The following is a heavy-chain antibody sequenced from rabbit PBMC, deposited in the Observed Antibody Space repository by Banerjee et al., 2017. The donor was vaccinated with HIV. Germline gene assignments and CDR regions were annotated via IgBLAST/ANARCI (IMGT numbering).Heavy chain of an antibody. CDR1: GSDISSNA. D-gene: IGHD6-1*01. CDR2: INTGSDNT. J-gene: IGHJ3*01. V-gene: IGHV1S45*01. Sequence: QEQLVESGGGLVQPEGSLTLTCKASGSDISSNAMCWVRQAPGKGLELIGCINTGSDNTWYASWAKGRFTISKISSTTVTLQITSLTAADTATYFCARGYGAATGLDLWGPGTLVTVS. CDR3: ARGYGAATGLDL.